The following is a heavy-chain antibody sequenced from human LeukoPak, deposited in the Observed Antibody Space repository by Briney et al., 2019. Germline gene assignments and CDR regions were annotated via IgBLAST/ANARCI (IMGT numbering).Heavy chain of an antibody. CDR2: INHGGST. CDR3: AGYYYGSENYHNHPNFDY. Sequence: PSETLSLTCAVFGGSFSGYYWTWIRQPPGKGLEWIGEINHGGSTTYNPSLKSRVTISVDTSKNQCSLKLSSVTAADTAVYYCAGYYYGSENYHNHPNFDYWGQGTLVTLSS. D-gene: IGHD3-10*01. CDR1: GGSFSGYY. J-gene: IGHJ4*02. V-gene: IGHV4-34*01.